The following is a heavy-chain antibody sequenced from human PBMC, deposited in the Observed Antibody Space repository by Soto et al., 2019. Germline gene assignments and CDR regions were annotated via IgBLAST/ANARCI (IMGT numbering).Heavy chain of an antibody. CDR2: INPNRGNT. V-gene: IGHV1-8*01. CDR3: AREAHFDY. Sequence: ASRTVPCKSSGYTLTSYDINWVRRAAGQGLEWMGWINPNRGNTGDGKKFQGRVTMTRNTSISTAYMELSSLRSADTAVYYCAREAHFDYWGQGTLVTVSS. CDR1: GYTLTSYD. J-gene: IGHJ4*02.